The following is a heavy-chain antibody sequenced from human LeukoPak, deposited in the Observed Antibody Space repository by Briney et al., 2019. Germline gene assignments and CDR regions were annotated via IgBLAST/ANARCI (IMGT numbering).Heavy chain of an antibody. D-gene: IGHD1-1*01. Sequence: PSETLSLTCTVSGGSVSSGSYYWSWLRQPPGTGLEWIGYIYYSGSTNYNPSLKSRVTISVDTSKNQFSLKLSSVTAADTAVYYCAREGRLERRDNYWGQGTLVTVSS. CDR3: AREGRLERRDNY. J-gene: IGHJ4*02. CDR1: GGSVSSGSYY. V-gene: IGHV4-61*01. CDR2: IYYSGST.